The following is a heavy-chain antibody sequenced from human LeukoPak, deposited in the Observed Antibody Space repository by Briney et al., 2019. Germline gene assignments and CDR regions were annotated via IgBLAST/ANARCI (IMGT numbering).Heavy chain of an antibody. J-gene: IGHJ4*02. D-gene: IGHD3-10*01. CDR3: ARGPLYGSGTY. Sequence: ASVTVSCKASGYTFTYYYMHWVRQAPGQGLEWMGWINPNSGGTKYAQKFQGNITMTRDTSISTAYMELSRLRSDDTAVYYCARGPLYGSGTYWGAGSLVTVSS. CDR2: INPNSGGT. V-gene: IGHV1-2*02. CDR1: GYTFTYYY.